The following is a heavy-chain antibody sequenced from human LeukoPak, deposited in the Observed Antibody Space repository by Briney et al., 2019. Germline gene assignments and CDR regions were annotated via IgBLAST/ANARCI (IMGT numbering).Heavy chain of an antibody. CDR2: ISGSGGTT. D-gene: IGHD6-19*01. J-gene: IGHJ4*02. CDR3: ARRSGIAVAGAFDY. Sequence: GGSLRLSCAASGFTFSSSAMSWVRQAPGKGLEWVSGISGSGGTTHYADSVKGRFTISRDNSKNTLYLQMNSLRAEDTAVYYCARRSGIAVAGAFDYWGQGTLVTVSS. V-gene: IGHV3-23*01. CDR1: GFTFSSSA.